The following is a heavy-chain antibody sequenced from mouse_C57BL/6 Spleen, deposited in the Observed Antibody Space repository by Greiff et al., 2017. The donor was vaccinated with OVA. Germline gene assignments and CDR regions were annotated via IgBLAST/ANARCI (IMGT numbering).Heavy chain of an antibody. CDR3: ARHYDFPYWYFDV. V-gene: IGHV1-85*01. CDR1: GYTFTSYD. Sequence: VKLMESGPELVKPGASVKLSCKASGYTFTSYDINWVKQRPGQGLEWIGWIYPRDGSTKYNEKFKGKATLTVNTSSSTAYMELHSLTSEDSAVYFCARHYDFPYWYFDVWGTGTTVTVSS. J-gene: IGHJ1*03. D-gene: IGHD2-4*01. CDR2: IYPRDGST.